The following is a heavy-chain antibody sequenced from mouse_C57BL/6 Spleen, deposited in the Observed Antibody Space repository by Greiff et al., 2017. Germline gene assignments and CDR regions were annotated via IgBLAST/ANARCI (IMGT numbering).Heavy chain of an antibody. CDR3: ARHGLTGTSDYAMDY. CDR2: IWSDGST. J-gene: IGHJ4*01. Sequence: QVQLKQSGPGLVAPSQSLSITCTVSGFSLTSYGVHWVRQPPGKGLEWLVVIWSDGSTTYNSALKSRLSISKDNSKSQVFLKMNSLQTDDTAMYYCARHGLTGTSDYAMDYWGQGTSVTVSS. V-gene: IGHV2-6-1*01. CDR1: GFSLTSYG. D-gene: IGHD4-1*01.